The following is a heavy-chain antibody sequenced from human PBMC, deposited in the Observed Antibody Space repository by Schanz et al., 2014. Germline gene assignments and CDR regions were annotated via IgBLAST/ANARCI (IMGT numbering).Heavy chain of an antibody. V-gene: IGHV3-48*04. CDR2: VSRSTPDI. CDR3: ARKMKLGVYGGKGHDSLDI. CDR1: GFTFSSYS. J-gene: IGHJ3*02. D-gene: IGHD4-17*01. Sequence: EVQLVESGGGLVQPGGSLRLSCIASGFTFSSYSMNWVRQAPGKGLEWVSYVSRSTPDIYYADSVKGRFTISRDNAKNTLYLQMNTLRAEDTAVYYCARKMKLGVYGGKGHDSLDIWGQGTMVTVSS.